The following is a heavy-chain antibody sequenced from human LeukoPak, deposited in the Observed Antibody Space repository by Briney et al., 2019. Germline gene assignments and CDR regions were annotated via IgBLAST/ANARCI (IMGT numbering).Heavy chain of an antibody. CDR2: IWYDGSNK. V-gene: IGHV3-33*01. CDR1: GFTFSSYG. J-gene: IGHJ5*02. CDR3: ARSSSPSGGWFDP. D-gene: IGHD6-13*01. Sequence: GGSLRLSCAASGFTFSSYGMHWVRQAPGKGLEWVAVIWYDGSNKYYADSVKGRFIISRDNSKNTLYLQMNSLRAEDTAVYYCARSSSPSGGWFDPWGQGTLVTVSS.